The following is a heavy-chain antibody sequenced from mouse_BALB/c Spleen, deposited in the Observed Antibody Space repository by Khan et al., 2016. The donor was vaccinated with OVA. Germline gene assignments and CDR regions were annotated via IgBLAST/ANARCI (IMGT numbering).Heavy chain of an antibody. J-gene: IGHJ2*01. CDR3: ARGNYYGYYFDY. Sequence: VQLKESGPGLVKPSQSLSLTCTVTGYSITSGYAWNWIRQFPGNKLEWMGYISYSGVTIYTPSLKSRISLTRDTSKNQFFLQLTSVTTEDTATYYCARGNYYGYYFDYWGQGTTLTVAS. D-gene: IGHD1-1*01. V-gene: IGHV3-2*02. CDR1: GYSITSGYA. CDR2: ISYSGVT.